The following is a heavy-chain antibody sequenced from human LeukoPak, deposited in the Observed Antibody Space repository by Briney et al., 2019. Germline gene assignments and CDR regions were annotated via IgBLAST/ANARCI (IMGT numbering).Heavy chain of an antibody. Sequence: GGSLRLSCAASGFTFSSYAMSWVRQAPGKGLEWVSAISGSGGSTYYADSVKGRFTTSRDNSKNTLYLQMNSLRAEDTAVYYCAKLEDIVVVPAVGYGMDVWGQGTTVTVSS. CDR3: AKLEDIVVVPAVGYGMDV. CDR1: GFTFSSYA. D-gene: IGHD2-2*01. CDR2: ISGSGGST. J-gene: IGHJ6*02. V-gene: IGHV3-23*01.